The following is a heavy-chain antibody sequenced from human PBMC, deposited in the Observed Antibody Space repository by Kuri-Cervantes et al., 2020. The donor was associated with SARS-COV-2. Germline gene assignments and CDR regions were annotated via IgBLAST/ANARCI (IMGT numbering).Heavy chain of an antibody. Sequence: GESLKISCAASGFTFSSYCMHWVRQAPGKGLEWVAFIRYDGSNKYYADSVKGRFTISRVNSKNTLYLQMNSLRAEDTAVYYCAKADIVVVPADGWGYDYWGQGTLVTVSS. CDR1: GFTFSSYC. D-gene: IGHD2-2*01. J-gene: IGHJ4*02. CDR3: AKADIVVVPADGWGYDY. V-gene: IGHV3-30*02. CDR2: IRYDGSNK.